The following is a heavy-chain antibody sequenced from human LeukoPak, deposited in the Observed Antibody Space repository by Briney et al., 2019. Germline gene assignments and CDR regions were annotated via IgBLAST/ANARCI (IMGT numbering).Heavy chain of an antibody. CDR2: IYYSGST. CDR1: GGSISSYY. J-gene: IGHJ3*02. Sequence: PSETLSLTCTVSGGSISSYYWSWIRQPPGKGLEWIGYIYYSGSTNYNPSLKSRVTISVDTSKNQFSLKLSSVTAADTAVYYCARDFGAGGAVAGTDAFDIWGQGTMVTVSS. CDR3: ARDFGAGGAVAGTDAFDI. D-gene: IGHD6-19*01. V-gene: IGHV4-59*12.